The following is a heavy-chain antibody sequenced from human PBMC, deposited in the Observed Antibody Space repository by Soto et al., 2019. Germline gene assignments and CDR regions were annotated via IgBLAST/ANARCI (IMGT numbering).Heavy chain of an antibody. Sequence: ASVKVSCKASGFAFTSSAMQWVRQARGQRLEWIGWIVVGSGNTNYAQKFQERVTITRDMSTSTAYMELNSLRAEDTAVYYCAKDPHRIQLWFWSDYWGQGTLVTVSS. CDR3: AKDPHRIQLWFWSDY. J-gene: IGHJ4*02. CDR1: GFAFTSSA. V-gene: IGHV1-58*02. CDR2: IVVGSGNT. D-gene: IGHD5-18*01.